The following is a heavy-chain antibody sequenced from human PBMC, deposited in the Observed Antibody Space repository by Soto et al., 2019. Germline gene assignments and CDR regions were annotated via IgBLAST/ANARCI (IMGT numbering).Heavy chain of an antibody. V-gene: IGHV3-30*18. Sequence: GGSLRLSCAASGFTFSSYGMHWVRQAPGQGLEWVAVISYDGSNKYYADSVKGRFTISRDNSKNTLYLQMNSLRAEDTAVYYCAKDSSGYYYYGMDVWGQGTTVTVSS. D-gene: IGHD6-6*01. CDR3: AKDSSGYYYYGMDV. CDR2: ISYDGSNK. CDR1: GFTFSSYG. J-gene: IGHJ6*02.